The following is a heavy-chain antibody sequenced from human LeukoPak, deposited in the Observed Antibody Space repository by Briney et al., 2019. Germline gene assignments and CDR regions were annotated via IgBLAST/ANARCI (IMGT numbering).Heavy chain of an antibody. CDR3: AGVGYCSGGSCYKGGNWFDP. CDR2: ISSSGSTI. V-gene: IGHV3-48*03. Sequence: GGSLRLSCAASGFTFSSYEMNWVRQAPGKGLERVSYISSSGSTIYYADSLKGRFTISRDNAKNSLYLQMNSLRAEDTAVYYCAGVGYCSGGSCYKGGNWFDPWGQGTLVTVSS. CDR1: GFTFSSYE. D-gene: IGHD2-15*01. J-gene: IGHJ5*02.